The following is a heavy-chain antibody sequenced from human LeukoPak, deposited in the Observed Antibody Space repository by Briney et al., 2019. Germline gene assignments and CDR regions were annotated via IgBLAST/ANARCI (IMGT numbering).Heavy chain of an antibody. CDR2: INPNSGGT. CDR3: ARGGYSGSYYRPMVWGAFDI. V-gene: IGHV1-2*02. D-gene: IGHD1-26*01. CDR1: GYTFTGYY. Sequence: ASVKVSCKASGYTFTGYYMHWVRQAPGQGLEWMGWINPNSGGTNYAQKFQGRVTMTRDTSISTAYMELSRLRSDDTAVYYCARGGYSGSYYRPMVWGAFDIWGQGTMVTVSS. J-gene: IGHJ3*02.